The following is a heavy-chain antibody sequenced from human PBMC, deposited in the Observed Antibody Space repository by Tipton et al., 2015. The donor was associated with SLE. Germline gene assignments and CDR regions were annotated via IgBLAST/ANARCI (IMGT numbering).Heavy chain of an antibody. CDR2: IYYSGNT. V-gene: IGHV4-39*07. D-gene: IGHD7-27*01. CDR3: ARHAWGSNWYFDL. Sequence: TLSLTCTVSGGSVSSSTYYWGWIRQPPGKGLEWIGSIYYSGNTYYNPSLKSRVTISLDTPSNQFSLKLSSVTAADTAVYYCARHAWGSNWYFDLWGRGTLVTVSS. J-gene: IGHJ2*01. CDR1: GGSVSSSTYY.